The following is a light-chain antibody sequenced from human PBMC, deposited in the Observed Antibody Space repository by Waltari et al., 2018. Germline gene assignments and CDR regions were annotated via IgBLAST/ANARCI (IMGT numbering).Light chain of an antibody. V-gene: IGKV3-15*01. J-gene: IGKJ2*01. CDR3: QQYNTWPPYT. Sequence: DIVMTQSPAALPVSQGESATLSCRASQSISTNLAWYQQNPGQAPRLLVYGASTRATGIPARFSGSGSGTEFTLTISSLQSEDFAVYYCQQYNTWPPYTFGQGTKLE. CDR2: GAS. CDR1: QSISTN.